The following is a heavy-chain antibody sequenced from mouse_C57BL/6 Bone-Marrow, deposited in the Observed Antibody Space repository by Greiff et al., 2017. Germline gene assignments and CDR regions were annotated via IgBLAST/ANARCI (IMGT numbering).Heavy chain of an antibody. J-gene: IGHJ1*03. CDR3: ARRDYGSSPWYFDV. CDR2: IYPGSGST. Sequence: VQLQQPGAELVKPGASVKMSCKASGYTFTSYWITWVKQRPGQGLEWIGDIYPGSGSTNYNEKFKSKATLTVDKSSSTAYMQLSSLTSEDSAVYYGARRDYGSSPWYFDVWGTGTTVTVSS. V-gene: IGHV1-55*01. CDR1: GYTFTSYW. D-gene: IGHD1-1*01.